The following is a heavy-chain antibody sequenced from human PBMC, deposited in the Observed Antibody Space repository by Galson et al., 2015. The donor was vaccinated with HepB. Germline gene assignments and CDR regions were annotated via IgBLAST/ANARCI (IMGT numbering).Heavy chain of an antibody. V-gene: IGHV1-69*02. CDR1: GGTFSSYT. CDR3: ASSVWFGESISGVVAFDI. J-gene: IGHJ3*02. D-gene: IGHD3-10*01. CDR2: IIPILGIA. Sequence: SVKVSCKASGGTFSSYTISWVRQAPGQGLEWMGRIIPILGIANYAQKFQGRVTITADKSTSTAYMELSSLRSEDTAVYYCASSVWFGESISGVVAFDIWGQGTMVTVSS.